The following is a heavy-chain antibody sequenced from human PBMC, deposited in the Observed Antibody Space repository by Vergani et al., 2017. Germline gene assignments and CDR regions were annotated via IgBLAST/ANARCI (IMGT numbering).Heavy chain of an antibody. CDR2: ISAYNGNT. CDR1: GYTFTSYG. CDR3: ARVGDYDFWSGLNYYYYYYMDV. J-gene: IGHJ6*03. Sequence: QVQLVQSGAEVKKPGASVKVSCKASGYTFTSYGISWVRQAPGQGLEWMGWISAYNGNTNYAQKLQGRVTMTTDTSTSTAYMELRSLRSDDTAVYYCARVGDYDFWSGLNYYYYYYMDVWGKGTTVTVSS. V-gene: IGHV1-18*01. D-gene: IGHD3-3*01.